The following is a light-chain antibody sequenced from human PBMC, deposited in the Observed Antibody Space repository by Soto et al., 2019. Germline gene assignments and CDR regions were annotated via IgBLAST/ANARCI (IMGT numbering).Light chain of an antibody. CDR1: QSVSSY. J-gene: IGKJ5*01. CDR3: QQRSNWIT. Sequence: EIVLTQSPATLSLSPGERATLSCMASQSVSSYLAWYQQKPGQAPRLLIYDASNRATGIPARFSGSGSGTDSTITISSLEPEDFAVYYCQQRSNWITFGQGTRLEIE. CDR2: DAS. V-gene: IGKV3-11*01.